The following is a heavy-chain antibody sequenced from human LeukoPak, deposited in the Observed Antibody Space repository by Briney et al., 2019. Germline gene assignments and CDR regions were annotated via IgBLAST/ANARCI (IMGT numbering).Heavy chain of an antibody. CDR2: IIPIFGTA. V-gene: IGHV1-69*13. J-gene: IGHJ4*02. CDR1: GGTFSSYA. Sequence: ASVKVSCKASGGTFSSYAISWVRQAPGQGLEWMGGIIPIFGTANYAQKFQGRVTITADESTSTAYMELSSLRSEDTAVYYCARGDRIGGAARPYTSYYFDHWGQGTLVTVSS. CDR3: ARGDRIGGAARPYTSYYFDH. D-gene: IGHD6-6*01.